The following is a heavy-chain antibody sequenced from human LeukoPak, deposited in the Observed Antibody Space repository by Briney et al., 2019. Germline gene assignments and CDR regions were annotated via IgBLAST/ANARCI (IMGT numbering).Heavy chain of an antibody. CDR1: GFTFSSYE. Sequence: GGSLRLSCAASGFTFSSYEMNWVRQAPGKGLEWVSYISSSGSTIYYADSVKGRFTISRDNAKNSLYLQMNSLRAEDTAVYYCAKEVVATYRTKEAVYFDYWGQGTLVTVSS. V-gene: IGHV3-48*03. CDR2: ISSSGSTI. D-gene: IGHD5-12*01. CDR3: AKEVVATYRTKEAVYFDY. J-gene: IGHJ4*02.